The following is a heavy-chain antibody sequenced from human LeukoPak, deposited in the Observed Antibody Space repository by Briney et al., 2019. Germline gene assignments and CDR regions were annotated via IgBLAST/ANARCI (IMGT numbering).Heavy chain of an antibody. CDR2: ISGGGETT. D-gene: IGHD4-17*01. CDR3: ARDYADYVGYFFFDY. Sequence: GGSLRLSCAASGFTFNNYGMNWVRQAPGKGLEWVSSISGGGETTYYADSGKGRFTISRDNSQNTLYLQMNSLRAEDTGVYYCARDYADYVGYFFFDYWGQGTLVTVSS. CDR1: GFTFNNYG. V-gene: IGHV3-23*01. J-gene: IGHJ4*02.